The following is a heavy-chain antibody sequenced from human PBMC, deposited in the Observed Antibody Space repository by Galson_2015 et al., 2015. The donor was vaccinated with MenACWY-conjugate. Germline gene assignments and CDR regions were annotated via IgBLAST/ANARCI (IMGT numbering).Heavy chain of an antibody. Sequence: SVKVSCKASGYTFTSYAMHWVRQAPGQRLEWMGWINAGNGSTKYSQKFQGRVTITRVTSASTAYMELSSLRSEDTAVYYCASSSFGDYYFDYWGQCTLVTVSS. J-gene: IGHJ4*02. D-gene: IGHD4-17*01. CDR1: GYTFTSYA. CDR2: INAGNGST. CDR3: ASSSFGDYYFDY. V-gene: IGHV1-3*01.